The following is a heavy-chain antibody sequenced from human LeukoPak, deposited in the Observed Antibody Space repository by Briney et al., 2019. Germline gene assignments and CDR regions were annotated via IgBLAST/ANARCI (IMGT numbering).Heavy chain of an antibody. J-gene: IGHJ6*03. CDR2: IYHSGST. D-gene: IGHD3-10*01. CDR3: ARYSGVIRYYYYMDV. Sequence: PSETLSLTCAVSGGSISSSNWWSWVRQPPGQGLEWIGEIYHSGSTNYNPSLKSRVTISVDTSKNQFSLKLSSVTAADTAVYYCARYSGVIRYYYYMDVWGKGTTVTISS. V-gene: IGHV4-4*02. CDR1: GGSISSSNW.